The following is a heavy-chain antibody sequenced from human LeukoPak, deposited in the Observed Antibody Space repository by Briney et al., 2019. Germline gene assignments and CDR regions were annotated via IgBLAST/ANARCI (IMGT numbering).Heavy chain of an antibody. J-gene: IGHJ4*02. V-gene: IGHV4-39*02. CDR3: AGEYYYDSSGYFDY. Sequence: SETLSLTCTVSGGSISSSSYYWGWIRQPPGKGLEWIGSIYYSRSTYYNPSIKSRVTISVDTSKNQFSLKLSSVTAADTAVYYCAGEYYYDSSGYFDYWGQGTLVTVSS. CDR2: IYYSRST. D-gene: IGHD3-22*01. CDR1: GGSISSSSYY.